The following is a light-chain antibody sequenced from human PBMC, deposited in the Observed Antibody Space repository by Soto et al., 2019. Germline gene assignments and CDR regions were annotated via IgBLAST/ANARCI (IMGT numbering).Light chain of an antibody. CDR1: SSDVGSYNL. Sequence: QSVLTQPASVSGSPGQSITISCTGTSSDVGSYNLVSWYQHHPGKTPKLMIYEGSRRPSGVSNRFSASKSGNTASLTISGLQAEDEAEYYCCSYTSSSTLAYVFGTGTKVTVL. J-gene: IGLJ1*01. CDR2: EGS. V-gene: IGLV2-14*02. CDR3: CSYTSSSTLAYV.